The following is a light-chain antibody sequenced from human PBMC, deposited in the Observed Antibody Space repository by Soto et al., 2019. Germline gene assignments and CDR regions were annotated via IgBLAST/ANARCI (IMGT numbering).Light chain of an antibody. V-gene: IGLV2-23*02. J-gene: IGLJ1*01. CDR2: EVN. Sequence: QSVLTQPASVSASPGQSITISCTGTSSDVGGYDLVSWYQQRPGNAPKLMIYEVNKRPSGVSNRFSGSKSVNTASLTVAGLQAEDEADYYCSSYAGNHNVEVFGTGTKLTVL. CDR3: SSYAGNHNVEV. CDR1: SSDVGGYDL.